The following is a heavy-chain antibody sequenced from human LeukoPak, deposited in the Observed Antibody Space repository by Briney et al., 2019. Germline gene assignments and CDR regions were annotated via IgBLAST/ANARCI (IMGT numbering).Heavy chain of an antibody. D-gene: IGHD3-10*01. CDR2: IYSGVDT. CDR3: ARKSDSYMLRGGDC. Sequence: TGRSLRLSCAASGFSVSSNFMSWVRQAPGKGLECVSVIYSGVDTYYADSVRSRFTISRDKSKNRLYLQMDSLRVEDRAVYYCARKSDSYMLRGGDCWGQGTLVTVSS. V-gene: IGHV3-66*01. CDR1: GFSVSSNF. J-gene: IGHJ4*02.